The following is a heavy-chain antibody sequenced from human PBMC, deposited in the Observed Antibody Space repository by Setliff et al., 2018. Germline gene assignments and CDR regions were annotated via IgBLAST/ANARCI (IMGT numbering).Heavy chain of an antibody. V-gene: IGHV4-59*01. D-gene: IGHD6-19*01. CDR3: ARWGEQWLSS. Sequence: PSETLSLTCTVSGGSIRNYYWSWIRQPPGKGLEWIGYIYYSGNTNYNPSLKSRVTISVDTSATTAYMELTSLTSEDTAVYYCARWGEQWLSSWGQGTLVTVSS. CDR1: GGSIRNYY. J-gene: IGHJ1*01. CDR2: IYYSGNT.